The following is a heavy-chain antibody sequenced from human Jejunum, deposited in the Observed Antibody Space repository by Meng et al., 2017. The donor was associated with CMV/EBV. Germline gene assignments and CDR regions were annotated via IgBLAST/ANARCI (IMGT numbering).Heavy chain of an antibody. D-gene: IGHD3-10*01. Sequence: QGRLQESGPGLVKPSQTLSLTCTASGGSISSNGYYWDWVRQPPGKGLEWIGAIYHSGSTSYNPSLQSRVTMFVDTSKNQFSLMLTSVTATDTAVYYCARRRGGSGRDCWGQGTLVTVSS. CDR3: ARRRGGSGRDC. CDR2: IYHSGST. CDR1: GGSISSNGYY. V-gene: IGHV4-39*01. J-gene: IGHJ4*02.